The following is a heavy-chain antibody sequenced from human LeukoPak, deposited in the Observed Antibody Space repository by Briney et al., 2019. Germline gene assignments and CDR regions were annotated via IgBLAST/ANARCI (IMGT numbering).Heavy chain of an antibody. J-gene: IGHJ4*02. D-gene: IGHD1-7*01. Sequence: PGRSLRLSCAASGFTFNTYVTHWVRQAPGKGLEWVSFISYDGRNKDYAAPVKGRFTITRDDSQNMLYLQMNSLRTEDTAVYYCTTHFWFNWNYDWGQGTLVTVSS. CDR2: ISYDGRNK. V-gene: IGHV3-30*04. CDR1: GFTFNTYV. CDR3: TTHFWFNWNYD.